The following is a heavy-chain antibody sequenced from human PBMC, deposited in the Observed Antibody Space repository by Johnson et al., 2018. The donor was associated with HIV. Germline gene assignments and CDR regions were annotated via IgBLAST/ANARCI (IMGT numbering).Heavy chain of an antibody. CDR1: GFTVSSNY. Sequence: MQLVESGGGLVQPGGSLRLSCAASGFTVSSNYMSWVRQAPGKGLEWVSVIYSGGSTYYADSVQSRFTISRDNSKNPLYLQMNSLRAEDTAVYYCATGYSGSPLGDTFDIWGQGTMITVSS. CDR3: ATGYSGSPLGDTFDI. V-gene: IGHV3-66*01. D-gene: IGHD1-26*01. CDR2: IYSGGST. J-gene: IGHJ3*02.